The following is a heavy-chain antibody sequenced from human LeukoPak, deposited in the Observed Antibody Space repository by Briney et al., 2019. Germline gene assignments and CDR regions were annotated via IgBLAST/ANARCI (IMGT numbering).Heavy chain of an antibody. Sequence: ASVQVSCKDSGYTFTGYYMHWVRQAPRQELEWMGWINPNSGGTNYAQKFQGRVTMTRDTSISTAYMELSRLRSDDTAVYYCARGPYYDFWSGLKPEYYYYGMDVWGQGTTVTVSS. CDR2: INPNSGGT. CDR3: ARGPYYDFWSGLKPEYYYYGMDV. CDR1: GYTFTGYY. D-gene: IGHD3-3*01. J-gene: IGHJ6*02. V-gene: IGHV1-2*02.